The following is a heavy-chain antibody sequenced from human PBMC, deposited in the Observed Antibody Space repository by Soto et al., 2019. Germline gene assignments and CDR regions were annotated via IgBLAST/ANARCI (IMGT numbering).Heavy chain of an antibody. Sequence: SETLSLTCTVSGGSISSYYWSWIRQPPGKGLEWIGYIYYSGSTNYNPSLKSRVTISVDTSKNQFSLKLSSVTAADTAVYYCARDQRGCSSASCYFSYYYYYGMDVWGQGTTVTVSS. J-gene: IGHJ6*02. V-gene: IGHV4-59*01. CDR2: IYYSGST. D-gene: IGHD2-2*01. CDR1: GGSISSYY. CDR3: ARDQRGCSSASCYFSYYYYYGMDV.